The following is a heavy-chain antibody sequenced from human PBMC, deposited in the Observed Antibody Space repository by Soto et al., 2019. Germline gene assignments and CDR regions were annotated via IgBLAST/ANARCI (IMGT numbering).Heavy chain of an antibody. V-gene: IGHV4-39*01. Sequence: PSETLSLTCTVSGGSISSSSYYWGWIRQPPGKGLEWIGSIYYSGSTYYNPSLKSRVTISVDTSKNQFSLELSSVTAADTAVYYCARHWREEVRGVTPNGWFDPWGQGTLVTVSS. CDR1: GGSISSSSYY. CDR3: ARHWREEVRGVTPNGWFDP. D-gene: IGHD3-10*01. J-gene: IGHJ5*02. CDR2: IYYSGST.